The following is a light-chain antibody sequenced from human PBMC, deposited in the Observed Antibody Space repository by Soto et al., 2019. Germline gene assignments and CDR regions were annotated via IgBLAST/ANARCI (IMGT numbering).Light chain of an antibody. CDR3: QQYNNWPPWT. V-gene: IGKV3-15*01. CDR1: QSVSSN. Sequence: EIVMTQSPATLSLSPGERATLSCRASQSVSSNLAWYQQKPGQAPRLLIYGASTRATGSPARFSGSGSGTEFTLTISSRQSEDFAVYYCQQYNNWPPWTFGQGTKVEIK. CDR2: GAS. J-gene: IGKJ1*01.